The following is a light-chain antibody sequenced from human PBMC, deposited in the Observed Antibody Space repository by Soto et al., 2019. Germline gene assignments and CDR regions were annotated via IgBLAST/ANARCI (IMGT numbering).Light chain of an antibody. CDR1: QSVNSH. Sequence: EVVLTQSPATLSLPPGERATLSCRASQSVNSHLGWYQQQPGQAPRLLIYGASSRATGIPDRFSGSGSGTDFTLTISRLEPEDFAVYYCHHYRDTFGQGTRLEI. V-gene: IGKV3-20*01. CDR2: GAS. CDR3: HHYRDT. J-gene: IGKJ5*01.